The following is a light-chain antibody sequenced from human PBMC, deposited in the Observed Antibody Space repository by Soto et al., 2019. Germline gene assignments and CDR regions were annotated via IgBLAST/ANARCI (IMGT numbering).Light chain of an antibody. CDR1: QDISNY. CDR2: AAS. Sequence: DIQLTQSPSFLSASVGARVPITCRASQDISNYLVWYQQKPGKAPKPLIYAASTLQSGVPSRFSGSGSGTEFTLTISSLQPEDFATYYCQQLNSYPLTFGPGAKVDIK. V-gene: IGKV1-9*01. CDR3: QQLNSYPLT. J-gene: IGKJ3*01.